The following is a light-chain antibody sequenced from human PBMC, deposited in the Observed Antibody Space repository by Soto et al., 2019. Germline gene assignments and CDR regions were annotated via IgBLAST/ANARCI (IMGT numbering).Light chain of an antibody. V-gene: IGKV1-17*01. Sequence: DIQMTQSPSSLSASVGDRVTITCRASQDIRNDLGWYQQKPGKAPKRLIYAASSLQSGVPSRFSGSGSGTEFTLTISSLQSADSAVYYCQQYSNWPPFTFGQGTRLEIK. J-gene: IGKJ5*01. CDR3: QQYSNWPPFT. CDR1: QDIRND. CDR2: AAS.